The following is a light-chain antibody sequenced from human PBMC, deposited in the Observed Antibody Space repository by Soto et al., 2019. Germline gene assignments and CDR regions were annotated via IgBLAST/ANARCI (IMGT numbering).Light chain of an antibody. CDR3: QQSYSTPRT. J-gene: IGKJ1*01. CDR1: QSISSY. Sequence: MTQSPATLSASVGDRLTIPCRASQSISSYLNWYQQKPGKAPNLLIYAASSLQSGVPSRFSGSGSGTDFTLTINSLQPEDFATYYCQQSYSTPRTFGQGTKVDIK. V-gene: IGKV1-39*01. CDR2: AAS.